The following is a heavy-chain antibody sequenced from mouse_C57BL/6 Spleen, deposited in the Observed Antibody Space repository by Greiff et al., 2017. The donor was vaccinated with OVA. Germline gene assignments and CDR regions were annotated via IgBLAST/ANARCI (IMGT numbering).Heavy chain of an antibody. CDR3: ASGTAQASFAY. V-gene: IGHV2-6*01. J-gene: IGHJ3*01. CDR2: IWGVGST. D-gene: IGHD3-2*02. Sequence: VQLQQSGPGLVAPSQCLSITCTVSGFSLTSYGVDWVRQSPGKGLEWLGVIWGVGSTNYNSALKSRLSISKVNTKSQVFLKMNSLQTDDTSMYYGASGTAQASFAYWGQGTLVTVSA. CDR1: GFSLTSYG.